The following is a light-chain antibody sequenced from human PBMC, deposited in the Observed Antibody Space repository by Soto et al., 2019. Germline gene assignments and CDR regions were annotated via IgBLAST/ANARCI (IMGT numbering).Light chain of an antibody. CDR3: QQYGSSPWT. CDR2: GAS. J-gene: IGKJ1*01. V-gene: IGKV3-20*01. Sequence: EIVLTQSPDTLSLSPVERATLSCMASQSVSSSYLAWYQQKPGQAPRLLIYGASSRATGIPDRFSGSGSGTDFTLTISRLEPEDFAVYYCQQYGSSPWTFGQGTKVDIK. CDR1: QSVSSSY.